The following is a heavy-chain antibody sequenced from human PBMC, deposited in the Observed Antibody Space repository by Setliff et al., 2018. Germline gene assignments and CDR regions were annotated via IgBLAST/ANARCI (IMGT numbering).Heavy chain of an antibody. CDR3: ARHKSNGSGSYPSLYMDV. J-gene: IGHJ6*03. CDR1: GDSISNDY. CDR2: IYARGTT. V-gene: IGHV4-4*08. D-gene: IGHD3-10*01. Sequence: PSETLSLTCTVSGDSISNDYWNWIRQPPGKRLEWIGYIYARGTTNYNPSLKSRLIISVDAPDNQFSVKLSSVTAADTAVYYCARHKSNGSGSYPSLYMDVWGKGIMVTVSS.